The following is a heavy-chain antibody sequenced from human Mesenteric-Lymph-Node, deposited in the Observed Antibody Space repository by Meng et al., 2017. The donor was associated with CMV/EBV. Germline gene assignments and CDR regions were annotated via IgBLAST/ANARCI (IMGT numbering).Heavy chain of an antibody. Sequence: GESLKISCATSGFTFSNYWMHWVRQVPGKGLVWVSRLDSRGTSTDYADSVRGRFTISRDNAKNTMYLQLNSVRVEDTAVYFCARGCRDGSDYHPLIDHWGQGTLVTVSS. D-gene: IGHD3-22*01. CDR3: ARGCRDGSDYHPLIDH. J-gene: IGHJ5*02. CDR2: LDSRGTST. CDR1: GFTFSNYW. V-gene: IGHV3-74*01.